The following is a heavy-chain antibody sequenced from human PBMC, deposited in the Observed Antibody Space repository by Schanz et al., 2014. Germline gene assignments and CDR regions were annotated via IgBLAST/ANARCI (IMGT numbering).Heavy chain of an antibody. CDR3: AGAVATIRADSFDI. D-gene: IGHD5-12*01. V-gene: IGHV3-21*01. CDR2: INSRSNFI. Sequence: EVKLVESGGGLVKPGGSLRLSCTASRIIFGTYSMNWIRQTPKGLEWVSSINSRSNFIYYADSVKGRFTISRDNAKNSLYLQMNSLRAEDTAEYYCAGAVATIRADSFDIWGQGTMVAVSS. J-gene: IGHJ3*02. CDR1: RIIFGTYS.